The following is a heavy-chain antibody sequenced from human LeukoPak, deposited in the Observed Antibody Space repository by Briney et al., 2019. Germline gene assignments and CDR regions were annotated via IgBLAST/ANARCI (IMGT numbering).Heavy chain of an antibody. V-gene: IGHV4-4*07. D-gene: IGHD3-10*01. J-gene: IGHJ4*02. CDR2: IYTSGST. CDR1: GDSISNYY. Sequence: SETLSLTCTVSGDSISNYYWSWIRQPAGKGLEWIGRIYTSGSTNYNPSLKSRVTMSVDTSKNQFSLKLSSVTAADTAVFYCARVSLVRGAPDYYFDYWGQGTLVTVSS. CDR3: ARVSLVRGAPDYYFDY.